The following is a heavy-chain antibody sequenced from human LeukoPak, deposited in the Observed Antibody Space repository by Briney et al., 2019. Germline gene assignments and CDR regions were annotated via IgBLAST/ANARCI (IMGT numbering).Heavy chain of an antibody. V-gene: IGHV1-46*01. CDR2: INPSGGST. CDR1: GYTFTSYY. J-gene: IGHJ5*02. CDR3: ARGYYDILTGYSVYNWFDP. D-gene: IGHD3-9*01. Sequence: ASVKVSCKASGYTFTSYYMHWVRQAPGQGLEWMGIINPSGGSTSYAQKFQGRVTMTRDTSTSTVYMELSSLRSEDTAVYYCARGYYDILTGYSVYNWFDPWGQGTLVTVSS.